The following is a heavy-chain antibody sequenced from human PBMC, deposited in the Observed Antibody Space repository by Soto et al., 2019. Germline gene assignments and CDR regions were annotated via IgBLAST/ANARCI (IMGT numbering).Heavy chain of an antibody. D-gene: IGHD1-1*01. J-gene: IGHJ4*02. CDR1: GFSFSMYG. CDR2: ISHDGSNR. CDR3: AKKPPGHWRGQFDY. V-gene: IGHV3-30*18. Sequence: PGGSLRLSCAASGFSFSMYGMHWVRQAPGEGLEWVAVISHDGSNRYYADSVKGRFTISRDNSKNTLYLQMNSLRTEDTAVYYCAKKPPGHWRGQFDYWGLGTLVTVSS.